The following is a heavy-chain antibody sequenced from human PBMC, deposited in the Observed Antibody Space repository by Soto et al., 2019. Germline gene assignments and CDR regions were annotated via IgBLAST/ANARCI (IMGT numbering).Heavy chain of an antibody. D-gene: IGHD6-13*01. Sequence: PWGSLRLSWAASGFTFSSYGMHWVRQAPGKGLEGVAVISYDGSNKYSADSVKGRFTISRDNSKNTLYLQMNSLRAEDTAVYYCATDFHLAGYRSRWYYFGGMDVWGQGTTGTVSS. CDR3: ATDFHLAGYRSRWYYFGGMDV. CDR2: ISYDGSNK. V-gene: IGHV3-30*03. J-gene: IGHJ6*02. CDR1: GFTFSSYG.